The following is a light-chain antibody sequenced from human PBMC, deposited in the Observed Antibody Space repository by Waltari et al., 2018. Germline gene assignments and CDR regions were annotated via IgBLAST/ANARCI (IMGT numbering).Light chain of an antibody. Sequence: SVLYSSKNRNYLAWYQQKPGQPPKLLIYWASTRESGVPDRFSGSGSGTDFTLTISSLQAEDVAVYYCQQYYSTPFTFGPGTKVDIK. CDR2: WAS. CDR3: QQYYSTPFT. V-gene: IGKV4-1*01. J-gene: IGKJ3*01. CDR1: SVLYSSKNRNY.